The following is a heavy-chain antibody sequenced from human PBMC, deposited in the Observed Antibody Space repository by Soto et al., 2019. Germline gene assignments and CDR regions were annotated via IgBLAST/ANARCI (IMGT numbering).Heavy chain of an antibody. Sequence: EVQLVESGGGLVKPGGSLRLSCAASGFTFSNAWMSWVRQAPGKGLEWVGRIKSKTDGGTTDYAAPVKGRFTISRDDSKNTLYLQMNSLKTEDTAVYYCTTDVVVVAATRDYWGQGTLVTVSS. J-gene: IGHJ4*02. D-gene: IGHD2-15*01. CDR3: TTDVVVVAATRDY. CDR1: GFTFSNAW. CDR2: IKSKTDGGTT. V-gene: IGHV3-15*01.